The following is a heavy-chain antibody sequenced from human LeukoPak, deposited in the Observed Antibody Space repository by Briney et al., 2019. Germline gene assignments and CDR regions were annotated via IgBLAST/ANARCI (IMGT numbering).Heavy chain of an antibody. CDR2: INHSGST. D-gene: IGHD2-8*01. CDR3: ARGAVPQWRYYGMDV. V-gene: IGHV4-34*01. J-gene: IGHJ6*02. CDR1: GGSFSGYY. Sequence: PSETLSLTCAVYGGSFSGYYWSWIRQPPGKGLEWIGEINHSGSTNYNPSLKSRVTISVDTSKNQLSLKLSSVTAADTAVYYCARGAVPQWRYYGMDVWGQGTTVTVSS.